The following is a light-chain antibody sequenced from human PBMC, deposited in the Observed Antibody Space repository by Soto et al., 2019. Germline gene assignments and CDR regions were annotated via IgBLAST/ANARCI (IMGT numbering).Light chain of an antibody. J-gene: IGKJ2*01. CDR3: QQYHNSPHT. V-gene: IGKV3-15*01. CDR2: YAS. Sequence: EMVMTQSPATLSVSPGERATLSCRASQNLSRNLAWYQQQPGQAPRLLIFYASTRATGIPARFSSSGSRTDFTLTLFRLHSEDFAVYYCQQYHNSPHTFGQGTKLEIK. CDR1: QNLSRN.